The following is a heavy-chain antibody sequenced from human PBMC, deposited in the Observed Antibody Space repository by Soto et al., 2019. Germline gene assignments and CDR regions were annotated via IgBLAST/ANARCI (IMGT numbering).Heavy chain of an antibody. CDR3: ACIFSGGYSYGFYYHGMDV. CDR1: GGSISSSSYY. CDR2: IFYSGST. V-gene: IGHV4-39*01. Sequence: PSETLSLTCTVSGGSISSSSYYWGWIRQPPGKGLEWIGSIFYSGSTYYNPSLKSRVTISVDTSKNQFSLKLSSVTAADTAVYYCACIFSGGYSYGFYYHGMDVWGKGTTVT. J-gene: IGHJ6*04. D-gene: IGHD5-18*01.